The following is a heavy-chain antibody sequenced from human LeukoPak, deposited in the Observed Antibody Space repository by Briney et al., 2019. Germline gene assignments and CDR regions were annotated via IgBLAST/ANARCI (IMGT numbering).Heavy chain of an antibody. CDR1: GFXFSSYS. V-gene: IGHV3-21*01. CDR3: ARDYYYDSSGRPYYFDY. Sequence: GGSLRLSCAASGFXFSSYSINWVRQAPGKGLEWVSSISSSSSYIYYADSVKGRFTISRDNAKNSLYLQMNSLRAEDTAVYYCARDYYYDSSGRPYYFDYWGQGTLATVSS. CDR2: ISSSSSYI. D-gene: IGHD3-22*01. J-gene: IGHJ4*02.